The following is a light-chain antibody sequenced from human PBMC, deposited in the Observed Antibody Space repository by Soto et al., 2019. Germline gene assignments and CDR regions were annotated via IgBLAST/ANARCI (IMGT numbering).Light chain of an antibody. CDR3: QQYGSSPCT. CDR2: GAS. V-gene: IGKV3-20*01. Sequence: EIVLTQSPGTLSLSPGERATLSCRASQSVSSSYLAWYQQKPGQAPRLLIYGASSRATGIPDRFSGSGSGIDFTLTISILEPEDFAVYYCQQYGSSPCTFGQGTKLEIK. J-gene: IGKJ2*02. CDR1: QSVSSSY.